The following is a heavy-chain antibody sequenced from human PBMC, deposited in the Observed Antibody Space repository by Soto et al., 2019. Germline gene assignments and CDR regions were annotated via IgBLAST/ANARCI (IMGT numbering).Heavy chain of an antibody. D-gene: IGHD3-10*02. CDR3: AKDPTPRDFLFIHYFDS. J-gene: IGHJ4*02. CDR1: GLTSGPYG. V-gene: IGHV3-23*01. Sequence: PGGSLRLSXAASGLTSGPYGMTWVRQAPGRGLEWVSTISGSGFSTHHAESVQGRFTISRDNSKNTMYLQMNSLRAEDTAVYYCAKDPTPRDFLFIHYFDSWGQGSLVTVSS. CDR2: ISGSGFST.